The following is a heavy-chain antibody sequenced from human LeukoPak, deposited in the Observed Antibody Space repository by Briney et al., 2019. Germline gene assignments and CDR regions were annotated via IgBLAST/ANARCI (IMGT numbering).Heavy chain of an antibody. CDR2: IYSGDST. Sequence: GGSLRLSCAASGFTVSSNYMIWVRQAPGKGLEWGSVIYSGDSTYYADSVKGRFTISRDNSKNTLYLQMNSLRADDTAVYYCARAKLGYYFDYWGQGTLVTVSS. J-gene: IGHJ4*02. CDR3: ARAKLGYYFDY. V-gene: IGHV3-53*01. CDR1: GFTVSSNY. D-gene: IGHD6-6*01.